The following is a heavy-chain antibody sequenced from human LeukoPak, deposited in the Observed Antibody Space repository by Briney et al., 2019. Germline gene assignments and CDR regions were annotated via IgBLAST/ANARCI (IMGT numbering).Heavy chain of an antibody. CDR3: ASSPVWSEDPMGYFDY. D-gene: IGHD3-10*01. Sequence: SETLSLTCTVSGGSISSFYWSWIRQPPEKGLEWIGYIYYSGSTNYNPSLKSRVTMSVDTSKDQFSLKLSSVTAADTAVYYCASSPVWSEDPMGYFDYWGQGTLVTVSS. CDR2: IYYSGST. CDR1: GGSISSFY. J-gene: IGHJ4*02. V-gene: IGHV4-59*01.